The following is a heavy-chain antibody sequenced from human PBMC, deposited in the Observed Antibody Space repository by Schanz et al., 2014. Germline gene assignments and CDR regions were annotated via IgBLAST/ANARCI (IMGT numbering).Heavy chain of an antibody. Sequence: EVQLVESGGGLVQPGGSLKLSCAASGFTFSASAMHWVRQAPGKGLEWVSYISGSSSTKYYADSVKGRFTISRDNGKKSLYLQMSSLRAEDTAVYYCARFWARYQYDGVDVWGQGTTVIVSS. CDR3: ARFWARYQYDGVDV. CDR1: GFTFSASA. D-gene: IGHD3-22*01. J-gene: IGHJ6*02. CDR2: ISGSSSTK. V-gene: IGHV3-48*01.